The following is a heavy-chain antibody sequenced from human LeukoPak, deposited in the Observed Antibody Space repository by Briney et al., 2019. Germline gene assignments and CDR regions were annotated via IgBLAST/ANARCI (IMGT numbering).Heavy chain of an antibody. D-gene: IGHD3-10*01. J-gene: IGHJ4*02. V-gene: IGHV4-59*08. CDR3: ARLSDYYGSGNY. CDR2: IYYSGST. Sequence: SETLSLTCTVSGGSISSYYWSWIRQPPGKGLEWIGYIYYSGSTNYNPSLKSRVTISVDTSKNQFSLKLSSVTAADTAVYYCARLSDYYGSGNYWGQGTLVTVSS. CDR1: GGSISSYY.